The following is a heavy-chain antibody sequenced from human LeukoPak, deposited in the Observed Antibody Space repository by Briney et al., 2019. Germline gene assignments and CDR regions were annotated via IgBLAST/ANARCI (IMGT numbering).Heavy chain of an antibody. D-gene: IGHD3-22*01. CDR3: ARSLLYYYDSSGPEN. CDR2: INTDGSST. Sequence: GGSLRLSCAASGFTFSNYWIHCVRQAPGKGLVWVSRINTDGSSTSYADSVKGRFTISRDNAKNTLYLQMNSLRAEDTAVYYCARSLLYYYDSSGPENWGQGSLVTVSS. CDR1: GFTFSNYW. V-gene: IGHV3-74*01. J-gene: IGHJ4*02.